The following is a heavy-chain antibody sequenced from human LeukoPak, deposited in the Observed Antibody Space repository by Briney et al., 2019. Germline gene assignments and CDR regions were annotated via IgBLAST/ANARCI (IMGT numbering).Heavy chain of an antibody. CDR2: ISGDGGGT. CDR1: GFTLDDYA. D-gene: IGHD3-22*01. J-gene: IGHJ4*02. V-gene: IGHV3-43*02. CDR3: AKDMSTDYYETSGYDY. Sequence: PGGSLRLSCAASGFTLDDYAMHWVRKAQGKGLEWVSLISGDGGGTYYADSVKGRFTISRDNRKNSLYLQMNSLRNEDTALYYCAKDMSTDYYETSGYDYWGQGTLVTVSS.